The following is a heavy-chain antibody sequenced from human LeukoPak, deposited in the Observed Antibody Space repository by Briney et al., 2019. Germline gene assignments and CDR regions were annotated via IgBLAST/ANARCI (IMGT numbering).Heavy chain of an antibody. CDR3: SRGSGWLSVY. Sequence: GGSLRLSCTASGFTFGDYLMSWFRQAPGKGLEWIGFISGGTTEYAASVKGRFTISRDDSTSIADLQMNSLTTEDTAVYYCSRGSGWLSVYWGQGTLVTVSS. CDR2: ISGGTT. D-gene: IGHD6-19*01. J-gene: IGHJ4*02. CDR1: GFTFGDYL. V-gene: IGHV3-49*03.